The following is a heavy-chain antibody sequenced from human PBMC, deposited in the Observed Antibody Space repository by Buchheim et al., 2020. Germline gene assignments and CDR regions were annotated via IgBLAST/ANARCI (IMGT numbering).Heavy chain of an antibody. D-gene: IGHD2-2*01. J-gene: IGHJ6*03. V-gene: IGHV3-11*01. CDR3: ARVRHIIVVVPAATNYYYYMDV. Sequence: QVQLVESGGGLVKPGGSLRLSCAASGFTFSDYYMSWIRQAPGKGLEWVSYISSSGSTIYYADSVKGRFTISRDNAKNYLYLQMNSLRAEDTAVYYCARVRHIIVVVPAATNYYYYMDVWGKGTT. CDR1: GFTFSDYY. CDR2: ISSSGSTI.